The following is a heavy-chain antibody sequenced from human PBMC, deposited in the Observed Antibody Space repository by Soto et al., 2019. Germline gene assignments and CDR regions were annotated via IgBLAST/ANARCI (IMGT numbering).Heavy chain of an antibody. J-gene: IGHJ4*02. V-gene: IGHV4-31*03. Sequence: QVQLQESGPGLVKPSQTLSLTCTVSGGSISSGGYYWSWIRQHPGKGLEWIGYIYYSGSTYYKPSLTSRVTISVDTSKNQFSLKLSSATAADTAVYYCARGGGYNPAFDYWGQGTLVTVSS. CDR1: GGSISSGGYY. D-gene: IGHD5-12*01. CDR3: ARGGGYNPAFDY. CDR2: IYYSGST.